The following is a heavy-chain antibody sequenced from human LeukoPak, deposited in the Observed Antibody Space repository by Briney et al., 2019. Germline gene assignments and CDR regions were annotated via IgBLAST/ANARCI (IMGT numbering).Heavy chain of an antibody. CDR3: AGGTRGYSYGYRFDY. D-gene: IGHD5-18*01. J-gene: IGHJ4*02. Sequence: PSETLSLTCTVSGGSISSYYWSWIRQPAGKGLEWIGRIYTSGSTNYNPSLKSRVTMSGDTSKNQFSLKLSSVTAADTAVYYCAGGTRGYSYGYRFDYWGQGTLVTVSS. CDR2: IYTSGST. CDR1: GGSISSYY. V-gene: IGHV4-4*07.